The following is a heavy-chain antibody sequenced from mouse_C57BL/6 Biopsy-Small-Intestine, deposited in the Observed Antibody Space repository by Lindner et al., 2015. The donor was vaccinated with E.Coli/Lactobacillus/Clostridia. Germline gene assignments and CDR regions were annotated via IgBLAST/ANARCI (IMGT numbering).Heavy chain of an antibody. V-gene: IGHV5-17*01. J-gene: IGHJ3*01. D-gene: IGHD2-1*01. CDR1: GFTFSDCG. CDR2: ISSGSGTI. CDR3: TRPEGNWFAN. Sequence: EVQLQEVWGGLSEAWRVPELSCAASGFTFSDCGMHWVRQAPEKGLEWVAYISSGSGTIYYADTMEGRFTISRDNAKNTLFLQMTSLRSEDTAMYYCTRPEGNWFANWGHGTLVTVSA.